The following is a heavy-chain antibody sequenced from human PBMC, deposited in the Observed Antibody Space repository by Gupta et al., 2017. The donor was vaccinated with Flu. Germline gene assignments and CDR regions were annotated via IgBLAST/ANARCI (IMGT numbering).Heavy chain of an antibody. J-gene: IGHJ3*02. CDR2: INPDSGET. CDR3: ARELTTAPADPLDI. D-gene: IGHD1-1*01. V-gene: IGHV1-2*02. Sequence: QEQLVQSGAELKSPGASVKVSCRASGYIFTGHYIHWVKQAPGQGLEWMGWINPDSGETHYAQKFQGRVTRTRDTSINTAYMEFSGLKDDDTAVYYCARELTTAPADPLDIWGLGTAVIVSS. CDR1: GYIFTGHY.